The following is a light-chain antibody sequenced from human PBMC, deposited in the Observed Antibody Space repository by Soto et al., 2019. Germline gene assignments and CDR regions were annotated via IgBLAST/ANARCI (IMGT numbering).Light chain of an antibody. J-gene: IGKJ4*01. CDR2: DAS. CDR3: QYRGIWPPGAT. V-gene: IGKV3-11*01. CDR1: QSINNY. Sequence: EIVLTQSPVTLSLSPGERATLSCRASQSINNYLAWYQQKPGQPPRLLIYDASNRATAIPVRFSGRGSGTDLTLTISSLEPEDSAVYYCQYRGIWPPGATFGGGTKVEIK.